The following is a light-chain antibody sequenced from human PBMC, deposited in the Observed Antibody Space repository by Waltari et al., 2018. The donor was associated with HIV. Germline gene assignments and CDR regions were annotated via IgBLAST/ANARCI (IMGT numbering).Light chain of an antibody. J-gene: IGKJ1*01. Sequence: EIVLTQSPGTLSLSPGERATLSCRASQSVSSSYLAWYQQKSGQAPRLLIYGASSRATGIPDRFSGSGSGTEFTLTISSLQSEDFAVYYCQQYNNWPPTWTFGQGTKVEIK. CDR2: GAS. CDR1: QSVSSSY. CDR3: QQYNNWPPTWT. V-gene: IGKV3-20*01.